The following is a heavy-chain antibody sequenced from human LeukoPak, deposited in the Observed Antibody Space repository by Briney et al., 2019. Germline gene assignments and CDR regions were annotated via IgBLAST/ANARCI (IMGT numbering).Heavy chain of an antibody. CDR3: ARGQLLLWFGELLSWFDP. V-gene: IGHV4-30-2*01. Sequence: SQTLSLTCAVSGGSISSGGYSWSWIRQPPGKGLEWIGYIYHSGSTYYNPSLKSRVTISVDRSKNQFSLKLSSVTAADTAVYYCARGQLLLWFGELLSWFDPWGQGTLVTVSS. CDR2: IYHSGST. J-gene: IGHJ5*02. D-gene: IGHD3-10*01. CDR1: GGSISSGGYS.